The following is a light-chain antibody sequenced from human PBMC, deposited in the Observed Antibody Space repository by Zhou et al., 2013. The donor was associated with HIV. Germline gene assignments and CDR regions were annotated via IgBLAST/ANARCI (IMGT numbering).Light chain of an antibody. Sequence: EIVLTQSPATLSLSPGERATLSCRASQSVSSSHLAWYAQKPGQVPRLVIYDVSSRATGIPDRFSGSGSGTDFTLTITRLEPEDFAVYYCQQYGDSPSSFGLGTKLEIK. J-gene: IGKJ2*03. CDR2: DVS. CDR3: QQYGDSPSS. CDR1: QSVSSSH. V-gene: IGKV3-20*01.